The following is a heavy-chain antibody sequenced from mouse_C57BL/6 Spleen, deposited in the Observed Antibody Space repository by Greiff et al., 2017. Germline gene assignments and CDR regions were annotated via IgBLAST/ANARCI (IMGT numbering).Heavy chain of an antibody. J-gene: IGHJ4*01. CDR2: IDPENGDT. CDR3: TSITTVVVDYAMDY. V-gene: IGHV14-4*01. CDR1: GFNIKDDY. D-gene: IGHD1-1*01. Sequence: VQLQQSGAELVRPGASVKLSCTASGFNIKDDYMHWVKQRPEQGLEWIGWIDPENGDTESASKFQGKATITADTSSNTAYLQLSSLTSEDTAVYYCTSITTVVVDYAMDYWGQGTSVTVSS.